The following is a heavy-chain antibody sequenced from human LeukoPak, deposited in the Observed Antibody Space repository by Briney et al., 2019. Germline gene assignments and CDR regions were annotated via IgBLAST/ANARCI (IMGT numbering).Heavy chain of an antibody. CDR2: IYYSGST. CDR3: ARDSNIAVAGPE. V-gene: IGHV4-39*07. Sequence: SETLSLTCNVSGGSITISNYYWGWIRQPPGKGLEWIGSIYYSGSTYYNPSLKSRVTISVDTSKNQFSLKLSSVTAADTAVYYCARDSNIAVAGPEWGQGTLVTVSS. J-gene: IGHJ1*01. CDR1: GGSITISNYY. D-gene: IGHD6-19*01.